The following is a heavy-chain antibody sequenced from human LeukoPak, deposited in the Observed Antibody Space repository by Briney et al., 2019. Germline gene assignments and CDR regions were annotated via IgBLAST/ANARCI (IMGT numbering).Heavy chain of an antibody. CDR2: IFSSSTYI. D-gene: IGHD2/OR15-2a*01. Sequence: GESLRLSCAASGFAFNTYSMKWVRQAPGRGLEWVSFIFSSSTYIYYTDSVKGRFTISRDNARNSLYLQMDNLRAEDTGVYYCARDFYDGFALDYWGQGTLVTVSS. V-gene: IGHV3-21*03. CDR3: ARDFYDGFALDY. J-gene: IGHJ4*02. CDR1: GFAFNTYS.